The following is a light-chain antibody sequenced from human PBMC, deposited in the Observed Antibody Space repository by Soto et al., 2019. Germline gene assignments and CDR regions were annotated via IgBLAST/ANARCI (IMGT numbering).Light chain of an antibody. CDR3: QHYNSYSEA. J-gene: IGKJ1*01. CDR2: KAS. CDR1: QTISSW. V-gene: IGKV1-5*03. Sequence: DIQMTQSPSILSGSVGDRVTITCRASQTISSWLAWYQQKPGKAPKLLIYKASTLKSGVPSRFSGSGSGTEFTLTISRLQPDDFATYYCQHYNSYSEAFGQGTKVDIK.